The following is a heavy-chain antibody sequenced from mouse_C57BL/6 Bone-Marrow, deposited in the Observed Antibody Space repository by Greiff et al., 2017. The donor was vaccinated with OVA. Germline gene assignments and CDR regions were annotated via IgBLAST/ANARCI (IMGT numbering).Heavy chain of an antibody. CDR3: ARDPSYYYGSSLYYAMDY. CDR2: ISDGGSYT. V-gene: IGHV5-4*01. Sequence: EVKLVESGGGLVKPGGSLKLSCAASGFTFSSYAMSWVRQTPEKRLEWVATISDGGSYTYYPDNVKGRFTISRDNAKNNLYLQMSHLKSEDTAMYYCARDPSYYYGSSLYYAMDYWGQGTSVTVSS. J-gene: IGHJ4*01. CDR1: GFTFSSYA. D-gene: IGHD1-1*01.